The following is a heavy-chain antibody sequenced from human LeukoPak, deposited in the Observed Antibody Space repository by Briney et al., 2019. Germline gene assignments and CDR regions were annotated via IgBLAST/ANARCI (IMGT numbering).Heavy chain of an antibody. CDR2: ISGSGGST. J-gene: IGHJ4*02. CDR3: ARDRYGGSFGTSSEGY. Sequence: GGSLRLSCAASGFTFSSYAMSWVRQAPGKGLEWVSAISGSGGSTYYADSVKGRFTISRDNSKNTLYLQMNSLRAEDTAVYYCARDRYGGSFGTSSEGYWGQGTLVTVSS. CDR1: GFTFSSYA. V-gene: IGHV3-23*01. D-gene: IGHD4-23*01.